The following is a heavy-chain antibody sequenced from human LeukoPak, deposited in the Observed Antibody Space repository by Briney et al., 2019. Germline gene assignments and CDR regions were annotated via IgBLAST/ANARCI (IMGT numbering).Heavy chain of an antibody. V-gene: IGHV4-4*07. D-gene: IGHD3-9*01. J-gene: IGHJ6*03. CDR1: GGSISSYY. CDR3: ARVRPHYDILTGYYLPYYYYMDV. CDR2: IYTSGST. Sequence: SETLSLTCTVSGGSISSYYWSWIRQPAGKGLEWIGRIYTSGSTDYNPSLKSRVTMSVDTSKNQFSLKLSSVTAADTAVYYCARVRPHYDILTGYYLPYYYYMDVWGKGTTVTVSS.